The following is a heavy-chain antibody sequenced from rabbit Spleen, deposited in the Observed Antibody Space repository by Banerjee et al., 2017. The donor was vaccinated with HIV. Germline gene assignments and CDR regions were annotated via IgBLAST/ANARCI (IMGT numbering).Heavy chain of an antibody. J-gene: IGHJ4*01. CDR1: GIDFNNYYY. CDR3: ARDAGRGDYIDGVFNL. CDR2: IQAGTSGSS. D-gene: IGHD8-1*01. V-gene: IGHV1S45*01. Sequence: QEQLEESGGGLVKPGGTLTLTCKASGIDFNNYYYMCWVRQAPGKGLEWIACIQAGTSGSSYYAHWAKGRLTISKTSSTTVTLQMTSLTVADTATYFCARDAGRGDYIDGVFNLWGPGTLVTVS.